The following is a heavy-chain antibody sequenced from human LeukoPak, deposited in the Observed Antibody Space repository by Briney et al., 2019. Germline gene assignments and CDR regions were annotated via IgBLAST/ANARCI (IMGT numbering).Heavy chain of an antibody. Sequence: GGSLRLSCAASGFTFSDYYMSWIRQAPGKGLEWVSYISSSGSNIYYADSVKGRFTISRDNAKNSLYLQMNSLRAEDTAVYYCARDQGRMTHPRNWQLDLWGRGTLVTVSS. D-gene: IGHD1-14*01. J-gene: IGHJ2*01. CDR3: ARDQGRMTHPRNWQLDL. CDR1: GFTFSDYY. CDR2: ISSSGSNI. V-gene: IGHV3-11*04.